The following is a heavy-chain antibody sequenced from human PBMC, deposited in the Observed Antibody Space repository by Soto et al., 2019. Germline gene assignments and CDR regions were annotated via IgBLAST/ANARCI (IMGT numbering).Heavy chain of an antibody. CDR2: IYYSGSS. CDR1: GGSISSSSYY. D-gene: IGHD5-12*01. Sequence: SETLSLTCTVSGGSISSSSYYWGWIRQPPGKELEWIGTIYYSGSSYYNPSLKSRVTISVDTSKNQFSLKLTSVTAADTAVYYCARQESGHSGYDFHWGQGTVVTVSS. V-gene: IGHV4-39*01. J-gene: IGHJ4*02. CDR3: ARQESGHSGYDFH.